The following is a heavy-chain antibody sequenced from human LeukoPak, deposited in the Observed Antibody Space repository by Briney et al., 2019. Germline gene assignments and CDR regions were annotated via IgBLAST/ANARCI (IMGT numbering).Heavy chain of an antibody. V-gene: IGHV4-38-2*02. J-gene: IGHJ4*02. D-gene: IGHD3-10*01. CDR1: SYSISSGYY. Sequence: MTSETLSLTCAVSSYSISSGYYWGWIRQPPGKGLEWIGSIYHSGSTYYNPSLKSRVIISVDTSKNQFSLKLSSVTAADTAVYYCARDVQNYYGSGTLYYFDYWGQGTLVTVSS. CDR2: IYHSGST. CDR3: ARDVQNYYGSGTLYYFDY.